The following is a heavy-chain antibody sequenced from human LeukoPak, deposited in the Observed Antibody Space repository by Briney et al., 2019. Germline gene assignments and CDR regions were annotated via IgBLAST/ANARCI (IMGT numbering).Heavy chain of an antibody. J-gene: IGHJ4*02. CDR3: ARGGSGYDFAGFRFDY. CDR1: GGSISSYY. V-gene: IGHV4-59*01. Sequence: SETLSLTCTVSGGSISSYYWSWIRQPPGKGLEWIGYIYYSGSTNYNPSLKSRVTISVDTSKNQISLKLSSVTAADTAVYYCARGGSGYDFAGFRFDYWGQGTLVTVSS. CDR2: IYYSGST. D-gene: IGHD5-12*01.